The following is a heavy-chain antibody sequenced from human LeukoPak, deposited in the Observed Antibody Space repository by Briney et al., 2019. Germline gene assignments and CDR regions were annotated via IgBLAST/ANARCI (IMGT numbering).Heavy chain of an antibody. CDR1: GYTFTSYG. Sequence: AASVKVSCKASGYTFTSYGISWVRQAPGQGLEWMGGIIPIFGTANYAQKFQGRVTITADESTSTAYMELSSLRSEDTAVYYCARDRAYYDSSGYYSSFDYWGQGTLVTVSS. J-gene: IGHJ4*02. D-gene: IGHD3-22*01. CDR2: IIPIFGTA. V-gene: IGHV1-69*13. CDR3: ARDRAYYDSSGYYSSFDY.